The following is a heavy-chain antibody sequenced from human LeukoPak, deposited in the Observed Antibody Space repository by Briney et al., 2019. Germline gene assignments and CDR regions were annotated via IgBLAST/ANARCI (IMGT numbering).Heavy chain of an antibody. J-gene: IGHJ3*02. Sequence: GASVKVSCRASGYTFTTNGISWVRQAPGQGLEWMAWISPYIGDTRYVQELQGRVTVTTDTSTSTAYMELTSLRSDDTAVYYCARLRGGIYSSRDAFDIWGQGTMVTVSS. CDR1: GYTFTTNG. V-gene: IGHV1-18*01. D-gene: IGHD6-19*01. CDR3: ARLRGGIYSSRDAFDI. CDR2: ISPYIGDT.